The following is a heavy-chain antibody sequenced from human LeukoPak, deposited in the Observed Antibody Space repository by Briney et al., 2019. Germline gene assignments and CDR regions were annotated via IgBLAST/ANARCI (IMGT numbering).Heavy chain of an antibody. V-gene: IGHV4-4*07. J-gene: IGHJ4*02. CDR3: ARNGYTKSWTHLDY. D-gene: IGHD3/OR15-3a*01. CDR1: SGSIRSYH. Sequence: SETLSLTCTVSSGSIRSYHWGWIRQPAGKELEWIGRIYTTGDTDYNPSLKSRVTMSVDTSKNQFSLNLRSVTTADTAFYYCARNGYTKSWTHLDYWGQGILVSVSS. CDR2: IYTTGDT.